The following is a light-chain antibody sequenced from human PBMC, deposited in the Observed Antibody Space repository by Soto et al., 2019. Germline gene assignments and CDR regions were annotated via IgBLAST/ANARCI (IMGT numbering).Light chain of an antibody. CDR1: PGISSY. CDR3: QQYYSYPTLT. Sequence: AIRMTQSPSSFSASTGDRVTITCRASPGISSYLAWYQQKPGKAPKLLIYAASTLQSGVPSRFSGSGSGTEFTLTISCLQSEDFATYYCQQYYSYPTLTFGGGTKVEIK. CDR2: AAS. V-gene: IGKV1-8*01. J-gene: IGKJ4*01.